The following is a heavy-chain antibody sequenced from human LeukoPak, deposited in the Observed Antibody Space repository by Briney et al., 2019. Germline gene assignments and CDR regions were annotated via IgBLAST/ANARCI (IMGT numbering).Heavy chain of an antibody. D-gene: IGHD2/OR15-2a*01. J-gene: IGHJ4*02. CDR3: ARGQYFSTTYYFDY. CDR1: GFTFSSYW. Sequence: GGSLRLSCAASGFTFSSYWMTWVRQAPGKGLEWVANIKQAGTEKYYVDSVKGRFAISRNNAKNSLFLQMNSLRAEDTAVYFCARGQYFSTTYYFDYWGQGTLVTVSS. CDR2: IKQAGTEK. V-gene: IGHV3-7*03.